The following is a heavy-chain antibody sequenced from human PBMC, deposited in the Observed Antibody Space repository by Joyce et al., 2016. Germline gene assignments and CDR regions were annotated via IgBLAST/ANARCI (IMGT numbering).Heavy chain of an antibody. CDR3: ARARRGIILARGEMGEYLQH. J-gene: IGHJ1*01. CDR1: GGSLSGYY. V-gene: IGHV4-34*04. CDR2: ENDRGRT. D-gene: IGHD3-10*01. Sequence: QVQLQEWGAGLLKPSETLSLTCAVYGGSLSGYYWSWIRQAPGMGREWNGEENDRGRTNDNPSLKSRATTSMDTSKNQFSLRLATGTAADTAVYFCARARRGIILARGEMGEYLQHWGRGTVVIVSS.